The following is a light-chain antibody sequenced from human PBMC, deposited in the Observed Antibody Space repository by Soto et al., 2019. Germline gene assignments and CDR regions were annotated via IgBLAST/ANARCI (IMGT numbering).Light chain of an antibody. J-gene: IGKJ5*01. CDR2: GAS. Sequence: EIVLTQSPGTLSLSPGERATLSCRASQSVGSIYLAWYQQKPGQAPRLLIYGASSRATGIPDRFSGSGSGTEFTLTISSLEPEDFGVYFCHQRKKFGQWTPRE. CDR1: QSVGSIY. V-gene: IGKV3D-20*02. CDR3: HQRKK.